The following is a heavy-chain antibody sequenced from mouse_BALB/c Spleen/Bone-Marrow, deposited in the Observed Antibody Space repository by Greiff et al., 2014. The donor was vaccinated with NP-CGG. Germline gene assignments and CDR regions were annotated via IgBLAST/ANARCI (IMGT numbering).Heavy chain of an antibody. CDR2: VDPANYNT. CDR1: GFNIKDTY. CDR3: ARNSMAY. Sequence: VQLQQPGAELVKPGASVKLSCTASGFNIKDTYMHWVKQRPEQGLEWIGRVDPANYNTKYDPKFQGKATITADTSSNTAYLQLSSLTSEDTAVYYCARNSMAYWGQGTLVTVSA. J-gene: IGHJ3*01. V-gene: IGHV14-3*02.